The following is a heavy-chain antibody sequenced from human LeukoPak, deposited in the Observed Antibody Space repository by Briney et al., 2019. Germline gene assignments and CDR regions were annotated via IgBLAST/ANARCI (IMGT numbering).Heavy chain of an antibody. CDR3: SRGNSYYSNSPIDY. J-gene: IGHJ4*02. Sequence: GVLRLSCTASGFSFGDHAMTWVRQVPGKGLEWVGFIRSKTYGGTTEYAASVRGRFTISRDDSKSIAYLQMNSLKTEDTAVYHCSRGNSYYSNSPIDYWGQGTLVTVSS. CDR2: IRSKTYGGTT. V-gene: IGHV3-49*04. D-gene: IGHD4-11*01. CDR1: GFSFGDHA.